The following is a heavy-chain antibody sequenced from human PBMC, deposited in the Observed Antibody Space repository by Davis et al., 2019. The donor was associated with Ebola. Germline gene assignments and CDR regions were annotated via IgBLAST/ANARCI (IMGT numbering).Heavy chain of an antibody. CDR3: ARDDLRFLEWLLSPLTYYYGMDV. D-gene: IGHD3-3*01. CDR2: INPNNGNT. J-gene: IGHJ6*04. CDR1: GYTFTSYY. Sequence: ASVKVSCKASGYTFTSYYMHWVRQAPGQGLEWMGIINPNNGNTSYAQNFQGRVTMTTDTSTSTAYMELRSLRSDDTAVYYCARDDLRFLEWLLSPLTYYYGMDVWGKGTTVTVSS. V-gene: IGHV1-46*01.